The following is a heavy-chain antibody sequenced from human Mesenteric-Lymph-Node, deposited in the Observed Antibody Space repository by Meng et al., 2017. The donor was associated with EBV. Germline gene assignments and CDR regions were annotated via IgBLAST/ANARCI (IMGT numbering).Heavy chain of an antibody. CDR1: GGSISSINW. J-gene: IGHJ4*02. D-gene: IGHD1-7*01. V-gene: IGHV4-4*02. CDR2: IYHSGST. Sequence: GQLRDSGPGLVRPLETLSLTCAVSGGSISSINWWTWVRQPPGKGLEWIGEIYHSGSTNYNPSLKSRVTISVDKSKNQFSLKLISVTAADTAIYYCAKAEGGTYPPFDSWGQGTLVTVSS. CDR3: AKAEGGTYPPFDS.